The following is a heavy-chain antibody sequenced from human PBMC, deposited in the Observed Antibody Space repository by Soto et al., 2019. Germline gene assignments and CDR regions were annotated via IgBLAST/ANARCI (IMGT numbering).Heavy chain of an antibody. Sequence: PSETLSLTCTVSGGSISSYYWSWIRQPPGKGLEWIGYIYYSGSTNYNPSLKSRVTISVDTSKNQFSLKLSSVTAADTAVYYCARDYGDYSDCWGQGTLVTVSS. CDR1: GGSISSYY. CDR2: IYYSGST. D-gene: IGHD4-17*01. J-gene: IGHJ4*02. V-gene: IGHV4-59*01. CDR3: ARDYGDYSDC.